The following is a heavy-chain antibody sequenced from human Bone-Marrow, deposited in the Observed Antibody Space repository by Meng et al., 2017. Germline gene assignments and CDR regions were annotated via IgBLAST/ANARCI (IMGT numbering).Heavy chain of an antibody. J-gene: IGHJ4*02. CDR3: ARLGAGIAAAGTTPPPFDY. V-gene: IGHV5-51*01. D-gene: IGHD6-13*01. CDR1: GYSFTSYW. Sequence: KVSCKGSGYSFTSYWIGWVRQMPGKGLEWMGIIYPGDSDTRYSPSFHGQVTISADKSISTAYLQWSSLKASDTAMYYCARLGAGIAAAGTTPPPFDYWGQGTLVTVSS. CDR2: IYPGDSDT.